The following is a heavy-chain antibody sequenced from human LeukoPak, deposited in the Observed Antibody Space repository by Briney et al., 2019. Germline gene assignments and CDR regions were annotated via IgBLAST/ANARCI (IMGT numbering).Heavy chain of an antibody. V-gene: IGHV4-59*01. CDR1: AGSISSYY. D-gene: IGHD1-26*01. J-gene: IGHJ5*02. Sequence: SETLSLTCTVSAGSISSYYWSWIRQPPGKGLEWIGYIYYSGSANYNPSLKSRVTISVDTSKNQFSLKLSSVTAADTAVYYCARGPLGAPAGNWFDPWGQGTLVTVSS. CDR3: ARGPLGAPAGNWFDP. CDR2: IYYSGSA.